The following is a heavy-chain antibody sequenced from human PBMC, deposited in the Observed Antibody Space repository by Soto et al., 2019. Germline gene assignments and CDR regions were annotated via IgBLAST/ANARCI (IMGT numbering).Heavy chain of an antibody. D-gene: IGHD2-15*01. CDR1: GYAFSNYA. Sequence: GASVKVSCKASGYAFSNYAIFWMRQAPGQRLELMGWINAGNGNTKHSQKFQDRVTLTRDTFATTAYMEMIGLRLEDTAVYYCARDGYCSDGSCYSVPVFDYWGQGTLVTVSS. J-gene: IGHJ4*02. CDR2: INAGNGNT. V-gene: IGHV1-3*01. CDR3: ARDGYCSDGSCYSVPVFDY.